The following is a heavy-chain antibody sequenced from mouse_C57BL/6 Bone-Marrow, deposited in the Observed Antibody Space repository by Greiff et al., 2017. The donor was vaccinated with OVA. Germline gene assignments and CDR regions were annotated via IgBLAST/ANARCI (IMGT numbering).Heavy chain of an antibody. CDR3: ARFWLLPYYCDY. J-gene: IGHJ2*01. V-gene: IGHV1-50*01. Sequence: QVHVKQSGAELVKPGASVKLSCKASGYTFTSYWMQWVKQRPGQGLEWIGEIDPSDSYTNYNQKFKGKATLTVDTSSSTAYMQLSSLTSEDSAVYYCARFWLLPYYCDYWGQGTTLTVSS. CDR1: GYTFTSYW. D-gene: IGHD2-3*01. CDR2: IDPSDSYT.